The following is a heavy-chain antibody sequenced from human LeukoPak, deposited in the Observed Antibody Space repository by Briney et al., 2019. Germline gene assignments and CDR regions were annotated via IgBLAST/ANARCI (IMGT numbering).Heavy chain of an antibody. CDR1: GASVSSGNYF. V-gene: IGHV4-61*02. J-gene: IGHJ5*02. CDR3: TRALCINGVCEWFDP. D-gene: IGHD2-8*01. Sequence: PSQTLSLTCSVSGASVSSGNYFWTWIRQPTGKGLEWIGRLSTRGNTNYNPSLESRVTISGDTSKNQFSLQLRSVTAADTAVYYCTRALCINGVCEWFDPWGQGTLFTVSS. CDR2: LSTRGNT.